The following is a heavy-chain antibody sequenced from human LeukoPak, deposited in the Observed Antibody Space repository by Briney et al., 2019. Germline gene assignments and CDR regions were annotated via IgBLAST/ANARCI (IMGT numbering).Heavy chain of an antibody. Sequence: SETLSLTCTVSGGSIIDSSYYWGWIRQPPGKGLEWIGNIYYFGTTLHNPSLKSRITISVDTSKNQFSLKLSSVTAADTAVYYCARDSHAWYGQYYFDFWGQGALVTVFS. CDR1: GGSIIDSSYY. D-gene: IGHD6-13*01. CDR2: IYYFGTT. J-gene: IGHJ4*02. V-gene: IGHV4-39*07. CDR3: ARDSHAWYGQYYFDF.